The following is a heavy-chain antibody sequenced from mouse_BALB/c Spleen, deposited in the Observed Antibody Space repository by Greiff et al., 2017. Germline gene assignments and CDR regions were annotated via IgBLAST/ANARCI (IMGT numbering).Heavy chain of an antibody. D-gene: IGHD2-4*01. CDR1: GYSITSDYA. J-gene: IGHJ3*01. V-gene: IGHV3-2*02. CDR2: ISYSGST. Sequence: EVKLVESGPGLVKPSQSLSLTCTVTGYSITSDYAWNWIRQFPGNKLEWMGYISYSGSTSYNPSLKSRISITRDTSKNQFFLQLNSVTTEDTATYYCARWDDYGGFAYWGQGTLVTVSA. CDR3: ARWDDYGGFAY.